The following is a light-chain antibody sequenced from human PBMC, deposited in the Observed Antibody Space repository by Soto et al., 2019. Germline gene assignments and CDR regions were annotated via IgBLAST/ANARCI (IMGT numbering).Light chain of an antibody. CDR1: QNINSW. J-gene: IGKJ1*01. CDR2: KAS. CDR3: QQYNSYSPT. V-gene: IGKV1-5*03. Sequence: DIHMTQSPSTLSASVGDRVTITCRASQNINSWLAWYQQKPGKAPNLLIYKASRLESGVPSRFSGSGSETEFTLTISGLQPGDSATYYCQQYNSYSPTFGQGTKVDIK.